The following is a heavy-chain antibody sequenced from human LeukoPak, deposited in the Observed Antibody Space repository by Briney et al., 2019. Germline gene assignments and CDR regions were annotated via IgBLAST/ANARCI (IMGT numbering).Heavy chain of an antibody. CDR2: INAGNGNT. CDR1: GYTFTSYA. V-gene: IGHV1-3*01. Sequence: GASVKVSCKASGYTFTSYAMHWVRQAPGQRLEWMGWINAGNGNTKYSQKFQGRVTITRDTSASTAYMELRSLRSDDTAVYYCARRISGSRFDYWGQGTLVTVSS. J-gene: IGHJ4*02. D-gene: IGHD1-26*01. CDR3: ARRISGSRFDY.